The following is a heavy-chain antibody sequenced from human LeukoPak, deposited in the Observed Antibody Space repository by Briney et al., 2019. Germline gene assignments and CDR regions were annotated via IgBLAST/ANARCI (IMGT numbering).Heavy chain of an antibody. J-gene: IGHJ4*02. D-gene: IGHD3-10*01. V-gene: IGHV4-34*01. CDR2: INHSGST. Sequence: SETLSLACAVYGGSFSGYYWSWTRQPPGKGLEWIGEINHSGSTNYNPSLKSRVTISVDTSKNQFSLKLSSVTAADTAVYYCARLGRMRYYYGSGIDYWGQGTLVTVSS. CDR3: ARLGRMRYYYGSGIDY. CDR1: GGSFSGYY.